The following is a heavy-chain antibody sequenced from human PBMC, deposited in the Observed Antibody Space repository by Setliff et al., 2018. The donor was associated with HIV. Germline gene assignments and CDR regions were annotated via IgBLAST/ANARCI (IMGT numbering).Heavy chain of an antibody. D-gene: IGHD5-18*01. J-gene: IGHJ4*02. CDR2: INPNSGGT. V-gene: IGHV1-2*02. CDR1: GYTFTNYY. CDR3: ARTLPQYTNLFDY. Sequence: ASVKVSCKASGYTFTNYYMHWVRQAPGQGLEWMGWINPNSGGTNYAQKFQGRVTMTRDTPISTAYMELSRLRSDDTAVYYCARTLPQYTNLFDYWGQGTLVTVSS.